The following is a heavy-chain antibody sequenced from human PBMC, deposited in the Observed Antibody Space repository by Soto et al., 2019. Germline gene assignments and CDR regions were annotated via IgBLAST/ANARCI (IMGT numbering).Heavy chain of an antibody. J-gene: IGHJ4*02. Sequence: GESLKISCKGSGYSFAGYWITWVRQKPGQGLEWMGRIDPSDSQTYYSPSFRGHVTISVTKSITTVFLQWSSLRASDTAMYYCARQIYDSDTGPNFQYYFDSWGQGTPVTVSS. V-gene: IGHV5-10-1*01. CDR3: ARQIYDSDTGPNFQYYFDS. CDR2: IDPSDSQT. CDR1: GYSFAGYW. D-gene: IGHD3-22*01.